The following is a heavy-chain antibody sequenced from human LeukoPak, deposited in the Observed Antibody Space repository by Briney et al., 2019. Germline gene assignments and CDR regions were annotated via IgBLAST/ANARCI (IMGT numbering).Heavy chain of an antibody. J-gene: IGHJ6*02. CDR1: GGSISSYY. V-gene: IGHV4-59*01. Sequence: PSETLSLTCTVSGGSISSYYWSWIRQPPGKGLEWIGYIYYSRSTNYNPSLKSRVTISVDTSKNQFSLKLSSVTAADTAVYYCARDRFAGYCSSTSCYRDYYYGMDVWGQGTTVTVSS. D-gene: IGHD2-2*02. CDR2: IYYSRST. CDR3: ARDRFAGYCSSTSCYRDYYYGMDV.